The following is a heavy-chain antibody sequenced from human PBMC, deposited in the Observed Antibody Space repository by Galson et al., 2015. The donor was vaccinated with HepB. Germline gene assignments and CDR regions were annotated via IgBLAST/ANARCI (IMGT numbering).Heavy chain of an antibody. CDR2: IIPIFGTA. V-gene: IGHV1-69*01. J-gene: IGHJ6*02. CDR1: GGTFSSYA. D-gene: IGHD5-12*01. CDR3: ARDPGEVATSRWGMDV. Sequence: QSGAEVKKPGESLKISCKASGGTFSSYAISWVRQAPGQGLEWMGGIIPIFGTASYAQKFQSRVTITADESTSTAYMELSSLRSEDTAVYYCARDPGEVATSRWGMDVWGQGTTVTVSS.